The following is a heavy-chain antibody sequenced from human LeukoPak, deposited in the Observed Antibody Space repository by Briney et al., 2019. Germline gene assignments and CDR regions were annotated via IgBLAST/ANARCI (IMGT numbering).Heavy chain of an antibody. J-gene: IGHJ4*02. CDR3: AKKVPANWGSYFDY. CDR1: GFTFSSYA. V-gene: IGHV3-23*01. Sequence: GGSLRLSCAASGFTFSSYAMSWVRQAPGKGLEWVSAISGSGDSTYSTDSVKGRFTISRDNSKNTLYLQMNSLRAEDTAVYYCAKKVPANWGSYFDYWGQGTLVTASS. D-gene: IGHD7-27*01. CDR2: ISGSGDST.